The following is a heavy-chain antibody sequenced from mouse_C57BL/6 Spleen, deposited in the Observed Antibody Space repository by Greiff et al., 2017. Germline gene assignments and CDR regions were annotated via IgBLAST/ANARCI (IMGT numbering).Heavy chain of an antibody. CDR2: IYPRSGNT. CDR1: GYTFTSYG. V-gene: IGHV1-81*01. J-gene: IGHJ1*03. D-gene: IGHD2-1*01. Sequence: VQLQESGAELARPGASVKLSCKASGYTFTSYGISWVKQRTGQGLEWIGEIYPRSGNTYYNEKFKGKATLTADKSSSTAYMELRSLTSEDSAVYFCARVGNYSYWYFDVWGTGTTVTVSS. CDR3: ARVGNYSYWYFDV.